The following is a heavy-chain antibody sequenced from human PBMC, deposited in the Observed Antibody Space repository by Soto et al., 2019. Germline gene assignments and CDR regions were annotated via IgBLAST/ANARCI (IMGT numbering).Heavy chain of an antibody. CDR1: GFTFSSYA. V-gene: IGHV3-23*01. CDR3: AKLGDIVVRIFLLDY. J-gene: IGHJ4*02. D-gene: IGHD2-15*01. Sequence: SGGSLRLSCAASGFTFSSYAMSWVRQAPGKGLEWVSAISGSGGSTYYADSVKGRFTISRDNSKNTLYLQMNSLRAEDTAVYYCAKLGDIVVRIFLLDYWGQGTLDTVSS. CDR2: ISGSGGST.